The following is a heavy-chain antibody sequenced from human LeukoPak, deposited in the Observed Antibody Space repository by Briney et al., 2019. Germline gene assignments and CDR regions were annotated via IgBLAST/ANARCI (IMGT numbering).Heavy chain of an antibody. CDR1: GFTFSSYT. Sequence: GGSLRLSCAASGFTFSSYTIHWVRQAPGKGLEWVTLISHDGRNKNYADSVKGRFTISRDNSKRTLYLEVNSLRTEDTAVYYCARGCHLEYFGSMTYLFDYWGQGTLVTVSS. V-gene: IGHV3-30*04. CDR3: ARGCHLEYFGSMTYLFDY. D-gene: IGHD3-10*01. CDR2: ISHDGRNK. J-gene: IGHJ4*02.